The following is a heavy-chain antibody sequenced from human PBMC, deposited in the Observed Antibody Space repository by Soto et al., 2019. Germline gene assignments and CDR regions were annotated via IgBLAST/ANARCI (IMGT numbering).Heavy chain of an antibody. J-gene: IGHJ5*02. CDR3: ARDTGFYGGYTWFDP. V-gene: IGHV4-31*03. CDR2: TYYTGST. D-gene: IGHD3-16*01. CDR1: GGSVSGSAYY. Sequence: QVRLQESGPGLLEPSQPLFLTCTVAGGSVSGSAYYWSWLRHRPGKGLEWTRYTYYTGSTYYRPSLDSRVTITLDTSKNQFSLKLTSMTAADNAVYYCARDTGFYGGYTWFDPWGQGTLVTVSS.